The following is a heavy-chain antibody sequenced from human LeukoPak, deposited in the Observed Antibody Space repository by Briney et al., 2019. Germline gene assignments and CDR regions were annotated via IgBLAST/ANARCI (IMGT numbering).Heavy chain of an antibody. V-gene: IGHV1-18*01. Sequence: ASVKVSCKASGYTFASYGISWLRQGPGQGLEWVGWVSAHSGNTKYAERVQGRASMTADTSTSTAYMELRSLRSDDTALYYCARVSCCYNCHYAMDVWGQGTTVTVSS. D-gene: IGHD3-10*01. CDR3: ARVSCCYNCHYAMDV. CDR2: VSAHSGNT. CDR1: GYTFASYG. J-gene: IGHJ6*02.